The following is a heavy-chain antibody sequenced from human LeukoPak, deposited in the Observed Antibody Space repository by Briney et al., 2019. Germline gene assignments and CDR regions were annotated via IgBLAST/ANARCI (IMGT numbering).Heavy chain of an antibody. CDR3: ARGYCTSTSCLYFDY. J-gene: IGHJ4*02. CDR2: IYYSGSP. CDR1: GGSISSGGYS. Sequence: SETLSLTCVVSGGSISSGGYSWSWIRQPPGKGLEWIGFIYYSGSPYYNPSLKSRVTISLDTSKNQFSLKLTSVTAADTAVYYCARGYCTSTSCLYFDYWGQGTLVTVSS. V-gene: IGHV4-30-4*07. D-gene: IGHD2-2*01.